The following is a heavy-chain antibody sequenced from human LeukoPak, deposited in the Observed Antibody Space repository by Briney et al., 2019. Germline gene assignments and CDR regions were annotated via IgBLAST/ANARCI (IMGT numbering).Heavy chain of an antibody. CDR2: IYYSGST. V-gene: IGHV4-39*07. CDR1: GGSISSSSYY. D-gene: IGHD5-12*01. Sequence: PSETLSLTCTVSGGSISSSSYYWGWIRQPPGKGLEWIGSIYYSGSTYYNPSLKSRVTISVDTSKNQFSLKLSSVTAADTAVYYCARTIVATIHFDYWGQGTLVTVSS. J-gene: IGHJ4*02. CDR3: ARTIVATIHFDY.